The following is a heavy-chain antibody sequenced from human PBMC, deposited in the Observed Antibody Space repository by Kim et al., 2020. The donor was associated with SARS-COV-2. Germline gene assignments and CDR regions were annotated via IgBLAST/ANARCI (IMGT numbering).Heavy chain of an antibody. CDR3: ARVVINCSGNQWWNCPMDV. V-gene: IGHV3-72*01. CDR1: GFIFSDYF. CDR2: SRNKPRSYTT. D-gene: IGHD2-15*01. Sequence: GGSLRLSCGASGFIFSDYFMEWVRQAPGKGLEWVGRSRNKPRSYTTEYAASAKGRFTITRDDSKNTVFLQMNSLQTEDTAIYYRARVVINCSGNQWWNCPMDVWGQGITVIVSS. J-gene: IGHJ6*02.